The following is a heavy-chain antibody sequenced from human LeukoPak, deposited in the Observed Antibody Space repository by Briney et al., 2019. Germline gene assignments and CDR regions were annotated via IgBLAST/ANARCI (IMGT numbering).Heavy chain of an antibody. D-gene: IGHD6-6*01. J-gene: IGHJ5*02. CDR3: ARQGSSSSFYNWFDP. Sequence: SETLSLTCTVSGGSISSYYWSWIRQPPGKGLEWIGYIYTSGSTNYNPSLKSRVTISVDTSKNQFSLKLSSVTAADTAVYYCARQGSSSSFYNWFDPWGQGTLVTVSS. V-gene: IGHV4-4*09. CDR1: GGSISSYY. CDR2: IYTSGST.